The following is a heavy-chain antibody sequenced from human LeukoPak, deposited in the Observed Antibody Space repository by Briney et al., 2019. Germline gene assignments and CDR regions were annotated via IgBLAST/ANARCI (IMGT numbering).Heavy chain of an antibody. J-gene: IGHJ5*02. CDR1: GYTFTGYY. V-gene: IGHV1-2*06. D-gene: IGHD5-18*01. CDR2: INPNSGGT. Sequence: ASVKVSCKASGYTFTGYYMHWVRQAPGQGLEWMGRINPNSGGTNYAQKFQGRVTMTRDTSISTAYMELSRLRSDDTAVYYCARAYSYGFRPPYDNWFDPWGQGTLVTVSS. CDR3: ARAYSYGFRPPYDNWFDP.